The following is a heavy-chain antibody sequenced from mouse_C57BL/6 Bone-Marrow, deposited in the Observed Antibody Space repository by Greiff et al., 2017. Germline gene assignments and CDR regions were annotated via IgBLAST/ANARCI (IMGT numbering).Heavy chain of an antibody. J-gene: IGHJ3*01. Sequence: QVQLKESGAELVRPGTSVKVSCKASGYAFTNYLIEWVKQRPGQGLEWIGVINPGSGGTNYNEKCKGKATLTADKSSSTAYMQLSSLTSEDSAVYFCARSKNWDSWFAYWGQGTLVTVSA. CDR3: ARSKNWDSWFAY. D-gene: IGHD4-1*01. CDR2: INPGSGGT. CDR1: GYAFTNYL. V-gene: IGHV1-54*01.